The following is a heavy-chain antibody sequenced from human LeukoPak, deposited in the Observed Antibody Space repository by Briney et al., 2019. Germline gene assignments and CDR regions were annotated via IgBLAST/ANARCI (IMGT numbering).Heavy chain of an antibody. V-gene: IGHV5-51*01. D-gene: IGHD4-17*01. Sequence: GESLKISCKVSGYSFTNYWIGWVRRMPGKGLESMGTIFPDDSDTRYSPSFQGLVIMSADKSINTAYLQWSSLKASDTAMYYCARRNYGDYSGAFDVWGQGTMVTVSS. CDR2: IFPDDSDT. CDR1: GYSFTNYW. J-gene: IGHJ3*01. CDR3: ARRNYGDYSGAFDV.